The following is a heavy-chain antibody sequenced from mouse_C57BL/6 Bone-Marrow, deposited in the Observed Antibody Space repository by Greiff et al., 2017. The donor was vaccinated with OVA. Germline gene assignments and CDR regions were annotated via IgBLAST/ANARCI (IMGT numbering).Heavy chain of an antibody. Sequence: EVQRVESGGGLVQSGRSLRLSCATSGFTFSDFYMEWVRQAPGKGLEWIAASRNKANDYTTEYSASVKGRFIVSRDTSQSILYLQMNALRAEDTPIYYCARDDYYWYFDVWGTGTTVTVSS. J-gene: IGHJ1*03. V-gene: IGHV7-1*01. CDR2: SRNKANDYTT. CDR1: GFTFSDFY. CDR3: ARDDYYWYFDV.